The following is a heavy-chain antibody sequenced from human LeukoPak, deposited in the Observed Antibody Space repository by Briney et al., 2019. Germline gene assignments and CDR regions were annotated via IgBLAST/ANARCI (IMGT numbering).Heavy chain of an antibody. V-gene: IGHV1-24*01. CDR1: GYTLTELS. Sequence: ASVKVSCKVSGYTLTELSMHWVRQAPGKGLEWMGGFDPEDGETIYAQKFQGRVTMTEDTSTDTAYMELSSLRSEDTAVYYCATAVVDGSGSYHGLDCWGQGTLVTVSS. CDR2: FDPEDGET. CDR3: ATAVVDGSGSYHGLDC. D-gene: IGHD3-10*01. J-gene: IGHJ4*02.